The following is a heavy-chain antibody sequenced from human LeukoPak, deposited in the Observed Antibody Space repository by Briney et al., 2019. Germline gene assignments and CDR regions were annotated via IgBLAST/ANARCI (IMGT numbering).Heavy chain of an antibody. D-gene: IGHD6-13*01. V-gene: IGHV1-3*01. J-gene: IGHJ5*02. Sequence: ASVKVSFKASGYTFTIYAMHWVRQAPGQRLEWMGWINAGNGNTKYSQKFQGRVTITRDTSASTAYMELSSLRSEDTAVYYCARSRAYSSGWYSPMDNNNWFDPWGQGTLVTVSS. CDR1: GYTFTIYA. CDR3: ARSRAYSSGWYSPMDNNNWFDP. CDR2: INAGNGNT.